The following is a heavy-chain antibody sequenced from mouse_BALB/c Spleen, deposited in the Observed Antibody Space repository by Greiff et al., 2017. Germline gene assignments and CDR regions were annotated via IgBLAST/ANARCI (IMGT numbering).Heavy chain of an antibody. J-gene: IGHJ3*01. CDR1: GFTFSDYY. CDR3: ARGEVRRLAY. D-gene: IGHD2-14*01. Sequence: EVKLMESGGGLVKPGGSLKLSCAASGFTFSDYYMYWVRQTPEKRLEWVATISDGGSYTYYPDSVKGRFTISRDNAKNNLDLQMSSLKSEDTAMYYCARGEVRRLAYWGRGTLVTVSA. V-gene: IGHV5-4*02. CDR2: ISDGGSYT.